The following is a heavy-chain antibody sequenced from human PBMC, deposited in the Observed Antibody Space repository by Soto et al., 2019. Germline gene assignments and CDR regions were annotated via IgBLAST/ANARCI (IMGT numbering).Heavy chain of an antibody. V-gene: IGHV4-34*01. Sequence: PSATLSLTCAVYGGSFSGHYWRWIRQPPGKGLEWIGEINHSGSTKDNPSLKSRVTISLDTSKNQFSLKLSSVTAADTAVYYCARGADYYYYGMDVWGQGTTVTVSS. CDR1: GGSFSGHY. CDR2: INHSGST. CDR3: ARGADYYYYGMDV. J-gene: IGHJ6*02.